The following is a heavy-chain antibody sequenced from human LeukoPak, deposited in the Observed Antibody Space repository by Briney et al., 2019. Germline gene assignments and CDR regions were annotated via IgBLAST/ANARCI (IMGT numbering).Heavy chain of an antibody. CDR2: ITPVFRTT. V-gene: IGHV1-69*13. CDR1: GETFTNYA. D-gene: IGHD3-10*01. CDR3: VKDGPPRVNMSRGVFGGLDV. J-gene: IGHJ3*01. Sequence: SVTVSCTASGETFTNYAISWVRQAPGPGLQWIGGITPVFRTTNYAQTFQGRVTIAAGESSSTAYLELSSLTSEDSAVYCCVKDGPPRVNMSRGVFGGLDVWGPGTMVSVSS.